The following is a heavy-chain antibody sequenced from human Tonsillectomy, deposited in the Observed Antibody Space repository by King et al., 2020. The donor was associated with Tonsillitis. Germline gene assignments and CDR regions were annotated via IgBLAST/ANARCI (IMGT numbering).Heavy chain of an antibody. CDR1: GFTFDDYA. Sequence: VQLVESGGGLVQPGRSLRLSCAASGFTFDDYAMHWVRQAPGKGLEWVSGINWNSGSIGYADSVKGRFTISRDNAKNSLYLQMNSLRAEDTALYYCAKDSDYASSGGRFDYWGQGTLVTVSS. CDR2: INWNSGSI. D-gene: IGHD3-22*01. J-gene: IGHJ4*02. CDR3: AKDSDYASSGGRFDY. V-gene: IGHV3-9*01.